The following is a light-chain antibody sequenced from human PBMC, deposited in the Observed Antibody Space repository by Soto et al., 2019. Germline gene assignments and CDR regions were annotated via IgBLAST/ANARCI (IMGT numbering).Light chain of an antibody. J-gene: IGKJ4*01. Sequence: DIQMTQSPSSVSASVGDRVTITCRASQDISSWVAWYQQKPGKAPKLLISAASSLQSGVPRRFSGSGSGTDFTLIISSLQPEYFATYFCQQGDSFPFTFGGGTKVEIK. CDR1: QDISSW. CDR3: QQGDSFPFT. V-gene: IGKV1-12*01. CDR2: AAS.